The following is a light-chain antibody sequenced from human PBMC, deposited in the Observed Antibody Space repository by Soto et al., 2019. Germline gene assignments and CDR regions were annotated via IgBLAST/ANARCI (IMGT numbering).Light chain of an antibody. CDR1: QSVSSSY. CDR2: GAS. J-gene: IGKJ2*01. CDR3: QQYGSSPYT. Sequence: EIVLTQSPGTLSLSPGERATLSCRASQSVSSSYLGWYQQKPGQAPRLLIYGASSRATGVPHRFSGSGSGTDFTLTISTLEPEDFAVYYCQQYGSSPYTFGQGTKLQIK. V-gene: IGKV3-20*01.